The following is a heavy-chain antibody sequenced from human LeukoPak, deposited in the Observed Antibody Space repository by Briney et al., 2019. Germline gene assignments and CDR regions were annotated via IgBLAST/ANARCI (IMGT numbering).Heavy chain of an antibody. CDR1: GFTFSSFG. CDR2: ISSNGGRT. CDR3: TRDAPEIRFAFDI. J-gene: IGHJ3*02. V-gene: IGHV3-64*01. Sequence: GGSLRLSCAASGFTFSSFGMHWVRQAPGKGLEYVAAISSNGGRTYHANYVKDRFTISRDNSKNTLLLQMGSLRTDDMAVYYCTRDAPEIRFAFDIWGQGTMVTVS.